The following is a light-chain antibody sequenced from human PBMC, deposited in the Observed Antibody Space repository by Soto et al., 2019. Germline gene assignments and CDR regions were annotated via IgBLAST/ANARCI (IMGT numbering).Light chain of an antibody. CDR2: EVS. J-gene: IGLJ2*01. CDR1: SSDIAPYKY. Sequence: QLVLTQPASVSGSPGQSITISCTGTSSDIAPYKYVSWFQHHPGKAPKLIIFEVSNRPSGISDRFSGFKSANTAYLTISGVQPEDEADYHCSSYTTIKTVVFGGGTKLTVL. V-gene: IGLV2-14*01. CDR3: SSYTTIKTVV.